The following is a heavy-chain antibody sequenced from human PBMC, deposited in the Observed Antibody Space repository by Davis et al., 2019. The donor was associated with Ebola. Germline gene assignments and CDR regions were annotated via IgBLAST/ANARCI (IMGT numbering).Heavy chain of an antibody. D-gene: IGHD5-18*01. Sequence: GESLKISCEASGIPFSGYWMHWVRQAPGKGLEWVGLISFDGGIEKYADSVKGRFTISRDNSKKTVWLQMNSLRAEDTAVYYCAKDGLLWLRGWFDPWGQGTLVTVSS. CDR1: GIPFSGYW. V-gene: IGHV3-30*18. CDR3: AKDGLLWLRGWFDP. J-gene: IGHJ5*02. CDR2: ISFDGGIE.